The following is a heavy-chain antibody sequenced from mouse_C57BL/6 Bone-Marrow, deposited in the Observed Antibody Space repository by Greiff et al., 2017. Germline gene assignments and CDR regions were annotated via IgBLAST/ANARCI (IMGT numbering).Heavy chain of an antibody. J-gene: IGHJ1*03. CDR2: IDPNSGGT. D-gene: IGHD1-1*01. CDR1: GYTFTSYW. V-gene: IGHV1-72*01. CDR3: ARGYGSSYWYFDV. Sequence: QVQLQQPGAELVRPGASVKLSCKASGYTFTSYWMHWVKQTPGRGLEWIGRIDPNSGGTKYNQKFKGKATLTVDKPSSTAYMQLSSLTSEDSAVYYCARGYGSSYWYFDVWGTGTTVTVSS.